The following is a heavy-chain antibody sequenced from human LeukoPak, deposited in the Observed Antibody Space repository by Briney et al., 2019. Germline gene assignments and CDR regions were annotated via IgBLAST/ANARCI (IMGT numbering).Heavy chain of an antibody. CDR3: AAGSGWSIEY. Sequence: GLSLRLSWAASGFTSSSYWMSWVRQAPGKGLEWVANIKHDGSERNYMESVKGRFTISRDNAKNSLHLQMNNLRAEDTAVYYCAAGSGWSIEYWGQGTLVTVTS. D-gene: IGHD6-19*01. J-gene: IGHJ4*02. CDR2: IKHDGSER. CDR1: GFTSSSYW. V-gene: IGHV3-7*03.